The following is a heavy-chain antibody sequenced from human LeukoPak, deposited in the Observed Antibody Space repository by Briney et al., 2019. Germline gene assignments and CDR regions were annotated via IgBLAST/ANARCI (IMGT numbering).Heavy chain of an antibody. CDR1: GFTFSSYA. CDR3: ARGGDYDFWSGYQFDY. D-gene: IGHD3-3*01. Sequence: PGGSLRLSCAASGFTFSSYAMSWVRQAPGKGLEWVSAISGSGGSTYYADSVKGRFTISRDNSKNTLYLQMNSLRAEDTAVYYCARGGDYDFWSGYQFDYWGQGTLVTVSS. J-gene: IGHJ4*02. CDR2: ISGSGGST. V-gene: IGHV3-23*01.